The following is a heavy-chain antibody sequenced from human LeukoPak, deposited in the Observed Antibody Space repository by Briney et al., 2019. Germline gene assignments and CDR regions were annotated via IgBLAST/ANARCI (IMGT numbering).Heavy chain of an antibody. Sequence: GGSLRLSCEASGFRGLSSFSSFAMHWVRQAPGKGLEWVAVLWSADKNRYHADSVKGRFSISRDNAKNSLYLQMNSLRAEDTAVYYCARDLGPRPGQLAEEGYWGQGTLVTVSS. CDR2: LWSADKNR. V-gene: IGHV3-33*08. CDR1: GFRGLSSFSSFA. CDR3: ARDLGPRPGQLAEEGY. J-gene: IGHJ4*02. D-gene: IGHD3-10*01.